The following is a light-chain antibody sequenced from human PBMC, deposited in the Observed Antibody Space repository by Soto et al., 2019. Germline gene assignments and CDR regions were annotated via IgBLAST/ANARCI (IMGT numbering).Light chain of an antibody. CDR3: MKAIQSPLT. CDR2: LGS. Sequence: DIVMTQSPHSLPVTHAEQADISGRSSQSLRHFNGNNYVDWYLQKPGQSPQLLIYLGSKRASGVPDRFSGSGSGTDFTLNISRVEAEDVGVYYCMKAIQSPLTFGGGTMGDIK. CDR1: QSLRHFNGNNY. V-gene: IGKV2-28*01. J-gene: IGKJ4*01.